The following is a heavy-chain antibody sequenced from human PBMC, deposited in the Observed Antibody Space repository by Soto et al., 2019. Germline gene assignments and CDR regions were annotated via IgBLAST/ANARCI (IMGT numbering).Heavy chain of an antibody. V-gene: IGHV3-53*01. CDR2: IYSGGNT. CDR1: GFSVSSNY. J-gene: IGHJ6*02. D-gene: IGHD5-18*01. Sequence: EVQLVESGGGLIQPGGSLRLSCAASGFSVSSNYMSWVRQAPGKGLEWVSVIYSGGNTHYADSVKGRFTISRDNSKNTLYLQMNSLRAEDTAVYYCARDSTWIPYYHYGMDVWGQGPTVTVSS. CDR3: ARDSTWIPYYHYGMDV.